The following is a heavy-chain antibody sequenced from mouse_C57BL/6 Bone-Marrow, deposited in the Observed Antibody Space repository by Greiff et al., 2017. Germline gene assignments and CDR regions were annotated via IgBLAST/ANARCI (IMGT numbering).Heavy chain of an antibody. V-gene: IGHV2-5*01. D-gene: IGHD2-5*01. CDR1: GFSFTSYG. Sequence: VQVVESGPGLVQPSQSLSITCTVSGFSFTSYGVHWVRQSPGKGLEWLGVIWRGGSTDYNAAFMSRLSITKDNSKSQVFFKMNSLQADDTAIYYCAKSSNGAMDYWGQGTSVTVSS. CDR3: AKSSNGAMDY. J-gene: IGHJ4*01. CDR2: IWRGGST.